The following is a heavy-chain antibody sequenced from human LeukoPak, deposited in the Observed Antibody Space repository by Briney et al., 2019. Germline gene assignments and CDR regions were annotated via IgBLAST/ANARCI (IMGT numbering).Heavy chain of an antibody. CDR1: GYTFTSYY. D-gene: IGHD6-13*01. CDR3: ARDPETYSSSWYVGRPYYYFDY. V-gene: IGHV1-46*01. J-gene: IGHJ4*02. Sequence: ASVKVSCKASGYTFTSYYMHWVRQAPGQGLEWMGIINPSGGSTSYAQKFQGRVTMTRDTSTSTVYMGLSSLRSEDTAVYYCARDPETYSSSWYVGRPYYYFDYWGQGTLVTVSS. CDR2: INPSGGST.